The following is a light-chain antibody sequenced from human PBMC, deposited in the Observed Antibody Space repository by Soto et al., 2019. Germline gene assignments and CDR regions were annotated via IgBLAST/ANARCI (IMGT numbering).Light chain of an antibody. CDR3: QQYDSFSVT. Sequence: LLRTHSPATLSVSPWESATLSCRASENVAGNLAWYQQKPGQAPRLLIYAVSTRAPGIPARFSGSGYGTEFTLTISSLQPDDFATYYCQQYDSFSVTFGQGTKVDIK. CDR2: AVS. J-gene: IGKJ1*01. V-gene: IGKV3-15*01. CDR1: ENVAGN.